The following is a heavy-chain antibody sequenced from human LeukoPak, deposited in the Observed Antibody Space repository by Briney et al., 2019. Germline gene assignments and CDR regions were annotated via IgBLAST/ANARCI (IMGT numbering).Heavy chain of an antibody. Sequence: GGSLRLSCAASGFTFSSYSMNWVRQAPGKGLEWVSSISSSSSYIYYADSAKGRFTISRDNAKNSLYLQMNSLRAEDTAVYYCARRSTNWFDPWGQGTLVTVSS. CDR2: ISSSSSYI. V-gene: IGHV3-21*01. CDR1: GFTFSSYS. J-gene: IGHJ5*02. CDR3: ARRSTNWFDP.